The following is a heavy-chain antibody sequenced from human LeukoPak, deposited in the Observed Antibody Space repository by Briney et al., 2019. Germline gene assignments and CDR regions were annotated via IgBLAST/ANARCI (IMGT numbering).Heavy chain of an antibody. J-gene: IGHJ4*02. D-gene: IGHD6-19*01. CDR3: ARPSNEGQWLVGQGVDY. V-gene: IGHV3-21*01. CDR1: GFTFSSYG. Sequence: GGSLRLSCAASGFTFSSYGMNWVRQAPGKGLEWVSSISSSSSYIYYADPVKGRFTISRDNAKKSMYLEMNSLRAEDTAVYYCARPSNEGQWLVGQGVDYWGQGTLVTVSS. CDR2: ISSSSSYI.